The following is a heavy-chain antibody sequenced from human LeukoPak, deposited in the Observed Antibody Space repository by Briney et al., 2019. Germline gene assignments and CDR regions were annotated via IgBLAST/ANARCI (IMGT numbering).Heavy chain of an antibody. CDR1: GGSISSGDYY. Sequence: KSSQTLSLTCTVSGGSISSGDYYWTWIRQPPGKGLEWIGHIYYSGGTYYNPSLKSRVTISVDTSKNQFSLKLTSVTAADTAVYYCARLGITMILAQRGFDYWGQGALVTVSS. CDR2: IYYSGGT. J-gene: IGHJ4*02. D-gene: IGHD3-22*01. V-gene: IGHV4-30-4*08. CDR3: ARLGITMILAQRGFDY.